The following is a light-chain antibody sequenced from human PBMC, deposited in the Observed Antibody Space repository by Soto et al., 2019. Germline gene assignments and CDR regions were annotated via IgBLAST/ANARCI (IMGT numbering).Light chain of an antibody. CDR2: TAS. J-gene: IGKJ3*01. CDR1: QSIRNN. CDR3: QQSYNGLT. Sequence: DVQMTQSPSSLSASVGDRVSITCRASQSIRNNLNWYQQKPGKAPKLLIYTASNLHSGVPSRFGGSGSGTDFNLTISGLQPEDFATYYCQQSYNGLTFGPGTRWIS. V-gene: IGKV1-39*01.